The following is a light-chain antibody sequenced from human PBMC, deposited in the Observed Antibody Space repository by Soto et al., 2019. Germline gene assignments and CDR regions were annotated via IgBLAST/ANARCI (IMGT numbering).Light chain of an antibody. CDR1: SSNIGSNT. CDR2: RNN. Sequence: QSVLTQPPSASGTPGLRVTISCSGSSSNIGSNTVNWYLQLPGTAPKLLIYRNNQRPSGVPDRFSGSKSGTSASLAINGLPSEDEGDYFCATWDDSLNGLDVFGTGTKVTVL. CDR3: ATWDDSLNGLDV. J-gene: IGLJ1*01. V-gene: IGLV1-44*01.